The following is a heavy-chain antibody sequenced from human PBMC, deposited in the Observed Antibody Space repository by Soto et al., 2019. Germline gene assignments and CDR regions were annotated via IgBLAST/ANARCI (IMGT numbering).Heavy chain of an antibody. D-gene: IGHD1-1*01. CDR2: IDPSDSYT. Sequence: PGESRKISCKGSGYSFTSYWISWVRQMPGKGLEWMGRIDPSDSYTNYSPSFQGHVTISADKSISTAYLQWSSLKASDTAMYYCARLNISLQQQNYYYYGMDVWGQGTTVTVSS. CDR3: ARLNISLQQQNYYYYGMDV. J-gene: IGHJ6*02. V-gene: IGHV5-10-1*01. CDR1: GYSFTSYW.